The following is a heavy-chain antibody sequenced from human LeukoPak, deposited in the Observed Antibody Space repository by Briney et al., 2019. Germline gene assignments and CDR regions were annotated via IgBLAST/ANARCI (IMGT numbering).Heavy chain of an antibody. CDR3: AKGSRPGYTYGPREYYYYMDV. CDR2: ISGSGGST. CDR1: GFTFSSYG. V-gene: IGHV3-23*01. J-gene: IGHJ6*03. D-gene: IGHD5-18*01. Sequence: GGSLRLSCAASGFTFSSYGMSWVRQAPGKGLEWVSAISGSGGSTFYADSVKGRFTISRDNSKNTLYLQMNSLRAEDTAVYYCAKGSRPGYTYGPREYYYYMDVWGKGTTVTVSS.